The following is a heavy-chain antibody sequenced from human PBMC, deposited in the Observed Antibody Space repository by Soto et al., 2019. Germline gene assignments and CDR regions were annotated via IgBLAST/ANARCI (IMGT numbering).Heavy chain of an antibody. CDR3: ATLERIVGGTWDY. CDR1: GFTFSDHY. D-gene: IGHD1-26*01. V-gene: IGHV3-72*01. CDR2: IRNRANSHTT. J-gene: IGHJ4*02. Sequence: EVQLVESGGGLVQPGGSLRLSCAASGFTFSDHYMDWVRQSPGKGLEWVGRIRNRANSHTTVYAASVKGRFTISRDDSKNSVFLGMNSLKTEDTAVYYCATLERIVGGTWDYWGQGTLVTVSS.